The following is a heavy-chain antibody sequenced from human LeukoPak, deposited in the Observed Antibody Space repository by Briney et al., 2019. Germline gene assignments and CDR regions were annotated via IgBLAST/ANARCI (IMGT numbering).Heavy chain of an antibody. CDR3: TRSFGWFDP. J-gene: IGHJ5*02. CDR2: IRSKANNYAT. V-gene: IGHV3-73*01. D-gene: IGHD3-16*01. CDR1: GFTFSGSA. Sequence: GGSLRLSCAASGFTFSGSAMHWVRQASGKGLEWVGRIRSKANNYATTYAASVKGRFTISRDDSKSTAYLQMNSLKTEDTAVYYCTRSFGWFDPWGQGTLVTVSS.